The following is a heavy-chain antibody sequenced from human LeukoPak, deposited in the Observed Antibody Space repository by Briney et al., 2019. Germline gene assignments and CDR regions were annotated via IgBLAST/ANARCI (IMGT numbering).Heavy chain of an antibody. J-gene: IGHJ4*02. CDR3: ARPRGDDSSGYYDY. V-gene: IGHV5-51*01. CDR2: IYPGDSDT. Sequence: GESLKISCNGCGYIFTSYWIGWVRQMPGKGLEWMGIIYPGDSDTRYSPSFQGQVTISADKSISTAYLQWSSLKASDTAMYYCARPRGDDSSGYYDYWGQGTLVTVSS. CDR1: GYIFTSYW. D-gene: IGHD3-22*01.